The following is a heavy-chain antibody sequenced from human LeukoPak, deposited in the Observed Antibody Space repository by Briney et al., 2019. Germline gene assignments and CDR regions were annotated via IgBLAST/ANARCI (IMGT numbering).Heavy chain of an antibody. CDR3: ARNDGGWSSDY. CDR1: GGSIILYY. Sequence: PSETLSLTCTVSGGSIILYYWSSLRQSPGKGLEWIGYMSYSGSTNYNPSLESRVTISVDTSKNQFSLKLTSVTAADTAVYYCARNDGGWSSDYWGQGTLVTVSS. J-gene: IGHJ4*02. D-gene: IGHD6-19*01. CDR2: MSYSGST. V-gene: IGHV4-59*08.